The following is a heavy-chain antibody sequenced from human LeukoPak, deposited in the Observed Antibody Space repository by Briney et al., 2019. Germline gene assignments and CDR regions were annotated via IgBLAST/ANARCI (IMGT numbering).Heavy chain of an antibody. Sequence: PGGSLRLSCAASGFTFSSYGMHWVRQAPGKGLEWVAVISYDGSNKYYADSVKGRFTISRDNSKNTLYLQMNSLRAEDTAVYYCAKDARGYCDYWGQGTLVTVSS. CDR1: GFTFSSYG. D-gene: IGHD2-15*01. V-gene: IGHV3-30*18. CDR2: ISYDGSNK. J-gene: IGHJ4*02. CDR3: AKDARGYCDY.